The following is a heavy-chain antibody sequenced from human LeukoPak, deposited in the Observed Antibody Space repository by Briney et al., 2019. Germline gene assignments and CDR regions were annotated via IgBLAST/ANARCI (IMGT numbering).Heavy chain of an antibody. CDR3: ARDRCSSTSCYSYYYYGMDV. CDR2: ISSSSSYI. D-gene: IGHD2-2*01. Sequence: GGSLRLSCAASGFTFSSYSMNWVRQAPGKGLEWVSSISSSSSYIYYADSVKGRFTISRDNAKNSLYLQMNSLRAEDTAVYYCARDRCSSTSCYSYYYYGMDVWGQGTTVTVSS. J-gene: IGHJ6*02. V-gene: IGHV3-21*01. CDR1: GFTFSSYS.